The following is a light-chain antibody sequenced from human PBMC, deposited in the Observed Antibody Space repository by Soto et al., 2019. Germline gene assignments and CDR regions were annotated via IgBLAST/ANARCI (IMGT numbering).Light chain of an antibody. V-gene: IGLV2-11*01. J-gene: IGLJ1*01. CDR3: CSYAGSYSHV. Sequence: QSVLTQPRSVSGSPGQSVTISFTGTSSDVGTYTYVSWYQQHPGKAPKLIIYDVIKRPSGVPDRFSGSKSGNTASLTISGLQAEDETDYYCCSYAGSYSHVFGTGTKVIVL. CDR2: DVI. CDR1: SSDVGTYTY.